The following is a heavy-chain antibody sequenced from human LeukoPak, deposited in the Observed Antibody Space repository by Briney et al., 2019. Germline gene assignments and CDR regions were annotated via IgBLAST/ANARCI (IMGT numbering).Heavy chain of an antibody. Sequence: GGSLRLSCAASGFTFSSYWMSWVRQAPGKGLEWISAISGSGGSTHYADSVKGRFTISRDNSKNTLYLQMNSLRAEDTAVYYCAKGGIVVASTSYYYYMDVWGKGTTVTISS. CDR1: GFTFSSYW. D-gene: IGHD3-22*01. CDR3: AKGGIVVASTSYYYYMDV. CDR2: ISGSGGST. V-gene: IGHV3-23*01. J-gene: IGHJ6*03.